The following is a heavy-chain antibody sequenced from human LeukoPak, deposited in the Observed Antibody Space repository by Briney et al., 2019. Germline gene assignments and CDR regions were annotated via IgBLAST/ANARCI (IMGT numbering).Heavy chain of an antibody. CDR2: INWNGGST. D-gene: IGHD6-13*01. V-gene: IGHV3-20*04. J-gene: IGHJ3*02. Sequence: GGSLRLSCAASGFTFDDYGMSWVRQAPGKGLEWVSGINWNGGSTGYADSVKGRFTISRDNAKTSLYLQMNSLRAEDTALYYCARVWFAAAGTGAFDIWGQGTMVTVSS. CDR3: ARVWFAAAGTGAFDI. CDR1: GFTFDDYG.